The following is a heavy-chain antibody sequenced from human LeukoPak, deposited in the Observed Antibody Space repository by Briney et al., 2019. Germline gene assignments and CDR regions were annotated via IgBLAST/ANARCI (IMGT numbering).Heavy chain of an antibody. Sequence: ASVKVSCKASGGTFSSYAISWVRQAPGQGLEWMGGIIPIFGTANYAQKFQGRVTITADKSTSTAYMELSSLRSEDTAVYYCAGTVVTPYFDYWGQGTLVTVSS. D-gene: IGHD4-23*01. CDR2: IIPIFGTA. CDR3: AGTVVTPYFDY. J-gene: IGHJ4*02. CDR1: GGTFSSYA. V-gene: IGHV1-69*06.